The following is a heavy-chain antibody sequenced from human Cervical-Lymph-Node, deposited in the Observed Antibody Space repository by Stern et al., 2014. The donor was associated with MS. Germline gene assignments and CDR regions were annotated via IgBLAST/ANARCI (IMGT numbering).Heavy chain of an antibody. CDR2: IWYDGSNR. J-gene: IGHJ1*01. CDR1: GFTFSSSG. Sequence: VQLVESGGGVVQPGRSLRLSCAASGFTFSSSGMHWVRQAPGKGLEWLAIIWYDGSNRYYADSVKGRFTISRDNSKNTLYLQMNSLRAEDTAVYYCAREGGNTAEYFQHWGQGTRVTVSS. CDR3: AREGGNTAEYFQH. V-gene: IGHV3-33*01. D-gene: IGHD4-23*01.